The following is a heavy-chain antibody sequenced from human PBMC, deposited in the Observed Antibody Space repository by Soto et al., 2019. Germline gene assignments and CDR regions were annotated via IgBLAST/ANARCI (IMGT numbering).Heavy chain of an antibody. CDR2: TYYRSKWYN. CDR1: GDSVSSNSAA. D-gene: IGHD6-13*01. CDR3: ARSAAGFGGTSWYFDL. Sequence: SQTLSLTCAISGDSVSSNSAAWNWSRQSPSRGLEWLGRTYYRSKWYNDYAVSVRSRITINPDTSKNQFSLQLNSVTPEDTAVYYCARSAAGFGGTSWYFDLWGRGTLVTVSS. V-gene: IGHV6-1*01. J-gene: IGHJ2*01.